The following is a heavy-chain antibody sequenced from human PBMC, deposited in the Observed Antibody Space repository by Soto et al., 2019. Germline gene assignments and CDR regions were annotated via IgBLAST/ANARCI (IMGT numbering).Heavy chain of an antibody. CDR3: ARVFGRYYYDSNLDY. D-gene: IGHD3-22*01. J-gene: IGHJ4*02. Sequence: SETLSLTCTVSGGSISSYYWSWIRQPPGKGLEWIGYIYYSGSTNYNPSLKSRVTISVDTSKNQFSLKLSSVTAADTAVYYCARVFGRYYYDSNLDYWGQGTLVTVSS. CDR1: GGSISSYY. V-gene: IGHV4-59*01. CDR2: IYYSGST.